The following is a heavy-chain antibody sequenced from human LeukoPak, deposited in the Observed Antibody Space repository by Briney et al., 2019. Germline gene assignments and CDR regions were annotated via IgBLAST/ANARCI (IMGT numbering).Heavy chain of an antibody. CDR2: IGASGGTT. CDR1: QLTFYGDI. V-gene: IGHV3-23*01. CDR3: ANRVGIYDILTPGY. D-gene: IGHD3-9*01. Sequence: GGSLRLSCTSSQLTFYGDIMGAVPQAPGKGLEWVSTIGASGGTTYYADSVQGRFTISRDNSKNTLYLQMNSLRAEDTAVYYCANRVGIYDILTPGYWGQGTLVTVSS. J-gene: IGHJ4*02.